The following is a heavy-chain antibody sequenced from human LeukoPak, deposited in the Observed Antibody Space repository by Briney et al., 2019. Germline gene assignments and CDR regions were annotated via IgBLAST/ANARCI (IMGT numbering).Heavy chain of an antibody. Sequence: GWALRLSRVASGFTFSSHWIHWVRQAPGKELVGVSRINSDGSNPNYADSVKGRFTISRDNAKDTLYLQMSSLRAEDTALYYCARQSYYDNYFDYWGQGTLVTVSS. J-gene: IGHJ4*02. CDR2: INSDGSNP. D-gene: IGHD3-22*01. CDR1: GFTFSSHW. CDR3: ARQSYYDNYFDY. V-gene: IGHV3-74*01.